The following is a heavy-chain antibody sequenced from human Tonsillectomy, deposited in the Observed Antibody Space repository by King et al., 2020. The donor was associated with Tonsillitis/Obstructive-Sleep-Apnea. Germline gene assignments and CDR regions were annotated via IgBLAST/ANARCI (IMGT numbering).Heavy chain of an antibody. J-gene: IGHJ3*02. CDR3: AREDIVVVPAARGDAFDI. Sequence: VQLQQWGAGLLKPSETLSLTCAVYGGSFNGYYWSWIRQPPGKGLEWIGEISHSGSTNYNPSLKSRVTISVDTSKNQFSLKLNSVTAADTAVYYCAREDIVVVPAARGDAFDIWGQGTMVTVSS. V-gene: IGHV4-34*01. CDR1: GGSFNGYY. D-gene: IGHD2-2*01. CDR2: ISHSGST.